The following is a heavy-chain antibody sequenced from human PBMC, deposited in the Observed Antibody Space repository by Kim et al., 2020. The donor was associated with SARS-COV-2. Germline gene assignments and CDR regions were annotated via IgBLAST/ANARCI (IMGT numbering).Heavy chain of an antibody. CDR2: ISAYNGNT. Sequence: ASVKVSCKASGYTFTSYGISWVRQAPGQGLEWMGWISAYNGNTNYAQKLQGRVTMTTDTSTSTAYMELRSMRSDDTAVYYCARGRYCSGGSCLHFDYWGQGTLVTVSS. CDR1: GYTFTSYG. CDR3: ARGRYCSGGSCLHFDY. D-gene: IGHD2-15*01. V-gene: IGHV1-18*04. J-gene: IGHJ4*02.